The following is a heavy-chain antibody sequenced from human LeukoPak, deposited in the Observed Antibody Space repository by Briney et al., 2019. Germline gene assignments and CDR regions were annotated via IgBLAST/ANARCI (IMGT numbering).Heavy chain of an antibody. CDR1: VYTLTMYD. D-gene: IGHD3-10*01. J-gene: IGHJ6*02. V-gene: IGHV1-8*01. CDR3: ARRQVYGSGSYGYGMDV. Sequence: ASLRVSSKDSVYTLTMYDTNGVRPTPGQGGERMGWMYPKRVNTGYAQKFQGRVTMTRNTSTSTAYMELSSLRSEDTAVYYCARRQVYGSGSYGYGMDVWGQGTTVTVSS. CDR2: MYPKRVNT.